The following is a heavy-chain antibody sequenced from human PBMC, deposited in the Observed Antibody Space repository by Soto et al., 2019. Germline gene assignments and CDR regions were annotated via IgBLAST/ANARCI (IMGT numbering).Heavy chain of an antibody. CDR3: AREYYYDSSGYYRDPFDY. V-gene: IGHV1-18*01. CDR2: ISAYNGNT. CDR1: GYTFTSYG. D-gene: IGHD3-22*01. J-gene: IGHJ4*02. Sequence: ASVKVSCKSSGYTFTSYGISWVRQAPGQGLEWMVWISAYNGNTNYAQKLQGRVTMTTDTSTSTAYMELRSLRSDDTAVYYCAREYYYDSSGYYRDPFDYWGQGTLVTVSS.